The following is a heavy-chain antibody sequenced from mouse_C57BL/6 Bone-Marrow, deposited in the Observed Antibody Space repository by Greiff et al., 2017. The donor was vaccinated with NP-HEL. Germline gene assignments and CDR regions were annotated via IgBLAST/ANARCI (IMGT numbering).Heavy chain of an antibody. CDR3: APTVVAPLDY. CDR1: GYTFTSYT. Sequence: QVQLKQSGAELARPGASVKMSCKASGYTFTSYTMHWVKQRPGQGLEWIGYINPSSGYTKYNEKFKDKATLTADKSSSTAYMQLSSLTSEESAVYYCAPTVVAPLDYWGQGTTLTVSA. D-gene: IGHD1-1*01. J-gene: IGHJ2*01. V-gene: IGHV1-4*01. CDR2: INPSSGYT.